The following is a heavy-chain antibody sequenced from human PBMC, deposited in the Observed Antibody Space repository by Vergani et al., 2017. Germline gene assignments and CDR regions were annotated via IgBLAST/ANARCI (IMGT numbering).Heavy chain of an antibody. Sequence: QITLKESGPTLVKSTQTLTLICTFSGFSLNTRGVSVAWIRQPPGKALDWLALIYWNDDQHYSPSLNNRVTITKDTSKNQVVLTMTNMDYVDTGTYYCVYRKSGCGTTGCFYPFYYYYYMDVWGKGTTVTVSS. CDR3: VYRKSGCGTTGCFYPFYYYYYMDV. V-gene: IGHV2-5*04. CDR2: IYWNDDQ. CDR1: GFSLNTRGVS. J-gene: IGHJ6*03. D-gene: IGHD1-7*01.